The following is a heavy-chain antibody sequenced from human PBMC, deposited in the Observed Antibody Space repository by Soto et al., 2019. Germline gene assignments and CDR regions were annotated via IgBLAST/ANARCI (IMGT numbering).Heavy chain of an antibody. CDR3: ARWGGGMDV. CDR2: IYYSGST. CDR1: GGSINSYY. V-gene: IGHV4-59*01. Sequence: QVQLQESGPGLVKPSETLSLTCTVSGGSINSYYWNWIRQPPGKGLEWIGYIYYSGSTNYNPSLKSRVTISVDTSKNQFSLKLSSVTAADTAVSYCARWGGGMDVWGQGTTVTVSS. J-gene: IGHJ6*02. D-gene: IGHD1-26*01.